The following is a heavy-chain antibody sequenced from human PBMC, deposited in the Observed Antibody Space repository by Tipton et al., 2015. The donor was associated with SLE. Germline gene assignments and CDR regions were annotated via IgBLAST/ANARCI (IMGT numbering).Heavy chain of an antibody. J-gene: IGHJ1*01. Sequence: GSLRLSCAASGFTFSIYWISWVRQAPGKGLEWVANIKQDGSEKYYVDSVKGRFTISRDNAKNSLYLQMNSLRAEDTAVYYCARLLMYSNTWYRPPEYFQHWSQGTLVTVSS. CDR2: IKQDGSEK. V-gene: IGHV3-7*01. CDR1: GFTFSIYW. D-gene: IGHD6-13*01. CDR3: ARLLMYSNTWYRPPEYFQH.